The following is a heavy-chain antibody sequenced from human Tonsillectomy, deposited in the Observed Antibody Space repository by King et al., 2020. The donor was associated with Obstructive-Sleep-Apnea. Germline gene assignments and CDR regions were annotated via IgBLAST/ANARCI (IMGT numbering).Heavy chain of an antibody. CDR2: INHSGST. J-gene: IGHJ4*02. Sequence: VQLQQWGAGLLKPSETLSLTCAVYGGSFSGYYWSGIRQPPGKGLEWSGEINHSGSTNYNPDLKSGVTISVDTSKNQFSLKLSSVTAADTAVYYCARGEYSYGAGDYWGQGTLVTVSS. CDR1: GGSFSGYY. D-gene: IGHD5-18*01. V-gene: IGHV4-34*01. CDR3: ARGEYSYGAGDY.